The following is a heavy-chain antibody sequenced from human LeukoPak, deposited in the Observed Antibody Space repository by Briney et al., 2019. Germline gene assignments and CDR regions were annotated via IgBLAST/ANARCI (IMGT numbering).Heavy chain of an antibody. CDR3: TRDSPHVSEGY. CDR1: GFIFGDYA. D-gene: IGHD2/OR15-2a*01. J-gene: IGHJ4*02. CDR2: IRSKAYGGTT. Sequence: GGSLRLSCTTSGFIFGDYAMSWVRKAPGKGLQWVGFIRSKAYGGTTEYAASVEGRFTVSRDDSKNIAYLQMNSLTTEDTAVYYCTRDSPHVSEGYWGQGTLVTVSS. V-gene: IGHV3-49*04.